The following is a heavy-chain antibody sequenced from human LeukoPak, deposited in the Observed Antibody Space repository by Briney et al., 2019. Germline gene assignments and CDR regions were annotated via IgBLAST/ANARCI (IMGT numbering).Heavy chain of an antibody. Sequence: SETLSLTCTVSDDSITIYYWSWIRQPPGKGLEWIGYIYYSGSTNYNPPLKSRVTISVDTSKNQFSLKLSSVTAADTAVYYCARGRSRGYSGYGRFDYWGQGTLVTVSS. V-gene: IGHV4-59*12. D-gene: IGHD5-12*01. CDR2: IYYSGST. J-gene: IGHJ4*02. CDR1: DDSITIYY. CDR3: ARGRSRGYSGYGRFDY.